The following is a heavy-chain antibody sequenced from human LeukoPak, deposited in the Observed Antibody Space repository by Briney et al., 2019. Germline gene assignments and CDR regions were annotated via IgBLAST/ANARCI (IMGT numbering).Heavy chain of an antibody. V-gene: IGHV3-7*04. Sequence: GGSLRLSCAASGFTFSNYWMSWVRQAPGIGLQWVAKLKEDGSEEDYVDSVKGRFTISRDNAKNSLDLQMNSLRADDTAVYYCARAGRSSECHNFDYWGQGSLVTVSS. CDR3: ARAGRSSECHNFDY. CDR1: GFTFSNYW. D-gene: IGHD3-10*01. CDR2: LKEDGSEE. J-gene: IGHJ4*02.